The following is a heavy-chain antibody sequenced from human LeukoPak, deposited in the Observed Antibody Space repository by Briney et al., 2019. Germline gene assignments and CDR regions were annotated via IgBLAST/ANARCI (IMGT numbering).Heavy chain of an antibody. CDR3: ARADGLDSSGYYGDY. J-gene: IGHJ4*02. D-gene: IGHD3-22*01. Sequence: GASVKVSCKGSGYTFTSYYMHWVRQAPGQGLEWMGIINPSGGSTSYAQEFQGRVTMTRDTSTSTVYMELSSLRSEDTAVYYCARADGLDSSGYYGDYWGQGTLVTVSS. CDR2: INPSGGST. V-gene: IGHV1-46*01. CDR1: GYTFTSYY.